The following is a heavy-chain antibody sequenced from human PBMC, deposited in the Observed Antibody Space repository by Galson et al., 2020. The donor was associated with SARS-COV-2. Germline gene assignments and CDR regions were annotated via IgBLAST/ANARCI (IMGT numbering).Heavy chain of an antibody. J-gene: IGHJ6*03. Sequence: SETMSLTCAVYGGSFSGYYWSWIRQPPGKGLEWIGEINHSGSTNYNPSLKSRVTISVDTSKNQFSLKLSSVTAADTAVYYCARGGNWEDYYYYYYMDVWGKGPRSPSP. CDR3: ARGGNWEDYYYYYYMDV. D-gene: IGHD1-1*01. CDR2: INHSGST. CDR1: GGSFSGYY. V-gene: IGHV4-34*01.